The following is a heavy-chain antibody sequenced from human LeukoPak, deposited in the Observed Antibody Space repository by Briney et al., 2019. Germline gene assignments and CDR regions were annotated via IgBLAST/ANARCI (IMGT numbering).Heavy chain of an antibody. Sequence: GASVKVSCKASGYTFTGYYMHWVRQAPGQGLEWMGWINPNSGGTNYAQKFQGRVTMTRDTSISTAYMELSRLRSDDTAVYYCAIPLNPPYCSSTSCYRGVGGDDYYGMDVWGQGTTVTVSS. CDR2: INPNSGGT. J-gene: IGHJ6*02. CDR1: GYTFTGYY. V-gene: IGHV1-2*02. CDR3: AIPLNPPYCSSTSCYRGVGGDDYYGMDV. D-gene: IGHD2-2*01.